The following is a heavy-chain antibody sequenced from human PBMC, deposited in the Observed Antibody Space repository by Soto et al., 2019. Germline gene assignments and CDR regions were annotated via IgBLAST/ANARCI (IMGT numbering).Heavy chain of an antibody. J-gene: IGHJ4*02. D-gene: IGHD3-16*01. CDR1: GVNVMSYW. Sequence: PWGALRLSCGVSGVNVMSYWMSSVRQARGKGLEWVASIKEDGSEIYYLQSVRGLFTISRDSAGHALHLAMNYLSAEDTAVYFCARDIGFDYVKWGPGPLVTVSS. V-gene: IGHV3-7*01. CDR3: ARDIGFDYVK. CDR2: IKEDGSEI.